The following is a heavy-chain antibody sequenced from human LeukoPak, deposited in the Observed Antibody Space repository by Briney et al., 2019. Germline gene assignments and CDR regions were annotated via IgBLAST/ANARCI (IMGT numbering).Heavy chain of an antibody. CDR3: ARVQSYYDSSGYYDAFDI. CDR2: IFHTGST. Sequence: SETLSLTCTVSGYSITRGYYWGWIRQPPGKGPEWIASIFHTGSTYYNPSLKSRVTISVDTSNNQFSLRLNSVTAADTAVYYCARVQSYYDSSGYYDAFDIWGQGTMVTVSS. D-gene: IGHD3-22*01. CDR1: GYSITRGYY. V-gene: IGHV4-38-2*02. J-gene: IGHJ3*02.